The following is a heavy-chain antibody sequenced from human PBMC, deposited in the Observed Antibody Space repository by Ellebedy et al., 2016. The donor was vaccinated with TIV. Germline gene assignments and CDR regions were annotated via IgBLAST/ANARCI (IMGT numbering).Heavy chain of an antibody. D-gene: IGHD1-1*01. CDR1: RFTFSIYW. Sequence: GESLKISCAASRFTFSIYWMSWVRQAPGKGLEWVANINQDGSEEYYVDSVNGRFTISRDNSKNSLFLQMNSLRVEDTAMYFCERAVSTGTVDYWGQGTLVIVSS. CDR3: ERAVSTGTVDY. J-gene: IGHJ4*02. V-gene: IGHV3-7*04. CDR2: INQDGSEE.